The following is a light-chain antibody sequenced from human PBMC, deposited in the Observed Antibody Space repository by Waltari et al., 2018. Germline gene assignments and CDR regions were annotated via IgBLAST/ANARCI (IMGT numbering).Light chain of an antibody. CDR2: EVI. J-gene: IGLJ1*01. CDR3: CSYAGRGTYV. CDR1: TSEIGNYYL. V-gene: IGLV2-23*02. Sequence: QSALTQPASVSGTPGQSITIPRTGTTSEIGNYYLVSWYQHHPGKAPKLLICEVIKRPSGVSSRFSGSKSGSTASLIISGLQPDDEADYYCCSYAGRGTYVFGSGTKVTVL.